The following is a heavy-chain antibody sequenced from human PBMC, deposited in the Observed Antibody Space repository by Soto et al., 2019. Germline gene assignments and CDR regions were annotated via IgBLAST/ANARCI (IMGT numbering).Heavy chain of an antibody. CDR2: IYYTGNT. D-gene: IGHD3-9*01. CDR3: VRVEMYSGEFRPNFER. V-gene: IGHV4-39*01. J-gene: IGHJ4*02. Sequence: QLHESGPGHVKSSETLSLTCTVSGDSLRSSYHYWGWIRLSPGKGLGWIGSIYYTGNTYYYPTSKSRVSISVDMATNEISLRLRAESVADTAVYYCVRVEMYSGEFRPNFERWGQGALVTVSS. CDR1: GDSLRSSYHY.